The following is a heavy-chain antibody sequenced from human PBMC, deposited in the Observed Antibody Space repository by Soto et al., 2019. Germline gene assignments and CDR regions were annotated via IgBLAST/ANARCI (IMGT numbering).Heavy chain of an antibody. J-gene: IGHJ4*02. Sequence: SETLSLTCTVSGGSISSSSYYWGWIRQPPGKGLEWIGSIYYSGSTYYNPSLKSQVTISVDTSKNQFSLKLSSVTAADTAVYYCARSASVVAAHPARYWGQGTLVTVSS. V-gene: IGHV4-39*01. CDR3: ARSASVVAAHPARY. CDR2: IYYSGST. CDR1: GGSISSSSYY. D-gene: IGHD2-2*01.